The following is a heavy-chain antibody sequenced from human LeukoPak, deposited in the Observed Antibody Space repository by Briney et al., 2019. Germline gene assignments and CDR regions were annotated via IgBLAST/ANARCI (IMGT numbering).Heavy chain of an antibody. CDR1: GYTFTSYG. J-gene: IGHJ4*02. Sequence: GASVKVSCKASGYTFTSYGISWVRQAPGQGLEWMGWINPNSGGTNYAQKFQGRVTMTRDTSINTAFMELSRLRSDDTAVYYCARVKTMIVVVSLFDYWGQGTLVTVSS. V-gene: IGHV1-2*02. D-gene: IGHD3-22*01. CDR2: INPNSGGT. CDR3: ARVKTMIVVVSLFDY.